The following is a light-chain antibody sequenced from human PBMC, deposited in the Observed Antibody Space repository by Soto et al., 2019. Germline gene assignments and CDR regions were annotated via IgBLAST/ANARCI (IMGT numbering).Light chain of an antibody. Sequence: DLQMTQSPSSLSASVGDRVIITCRASQGIGNDLGWFQQKPRKAPKRLIYGASSLQSDVPSRFSGSGSGTEFTLTISSLQPEDFATYYCLQHNAFPRTFGQGTKVEIK. V-gene: IGKV1-17*01. CDR3: LQHNAFPRT. CDR1: QGIGND. CDR2: GAS. J-gene: IGKJ1*01.